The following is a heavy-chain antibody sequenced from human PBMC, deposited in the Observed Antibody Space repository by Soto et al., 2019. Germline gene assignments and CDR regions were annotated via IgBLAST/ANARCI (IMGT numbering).Heavy chain of an antibody. V-gene: IGHV3-30-3*01. J-gene: IGHJ6*02. Sequence: LRLSCAASGFTFSSYAMHWVRQAPGKGLEWVAVISYDGSNKYYADSVKGRFTISRDNSKNTLYLQMNSLRAEDTAVYYCARSVDTAMVSYYYGMDVWGQGTTVTVSS. CDR3: ARSVDTAMVSYYYGMDV. D-gene: IGHD5-18*01. CDR1: GFTFSSYA. CDR2: ISYDGSNK.